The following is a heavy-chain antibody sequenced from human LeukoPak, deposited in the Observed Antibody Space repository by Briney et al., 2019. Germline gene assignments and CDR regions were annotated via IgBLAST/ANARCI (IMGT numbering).Heavy chain of an antibody. J-gene: IGHJ4*02. D-gene: IGHD3-10*01. CDR2: IHPGDSDT. CDR1: GYSFTSYW. V-gene: IGHV5-51*01. CDR3: ARQSDYYGPVPN. Sequence: GESLKISCKGSGYSFTSYWIAWVRQMPGKGLECMGIIHPGDSDTRYSPSFQGQVTISADKSISTAYLQWSSLKASDTAMYYCARQSDYYGPVPNWGQGTLVTVSS.